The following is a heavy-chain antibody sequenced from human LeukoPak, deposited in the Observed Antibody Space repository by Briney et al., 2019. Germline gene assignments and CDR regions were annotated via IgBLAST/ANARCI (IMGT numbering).Heavy chain of an antibody. V-gene: IGHV4-61*02. CDR1: GGSISSNTYY. CDR2: TYTSGST. Sequence: SETLSLTCTVSGGSISSNTYYWSWIRQPAGKGLEWIGRTYTSGSTNYNPSLKSRVTISVDTSKNQFSLKLSSVTAADTAVYYCANLKGPWGQGTLVTVSS. CDR3: ANLKGP. J-gene: IGHJ5*02.